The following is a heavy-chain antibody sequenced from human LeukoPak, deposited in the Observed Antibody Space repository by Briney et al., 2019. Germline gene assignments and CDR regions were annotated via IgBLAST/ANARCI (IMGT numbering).Heavy chain of an antibody. D-gene: IGHD2-2*01. V-gene: IGHV3-23*01. CDR1: GFTFSNYA. CDR2: INGGGGGGT. J-gene: IGHJ5*02. Sequence: PGGSLRLSCAASGFTFSNYAMSWVRQAPGKGLEWVSGINGGGGGGTFHADSVRGRFTISRDNSKNTLYLQMSSLRAEDTAVYYCAASLPNIVVVPAAKGPFGSWGQGTLVTVCS. CDR3: AASLPNIVVVPAAKGPFGS.